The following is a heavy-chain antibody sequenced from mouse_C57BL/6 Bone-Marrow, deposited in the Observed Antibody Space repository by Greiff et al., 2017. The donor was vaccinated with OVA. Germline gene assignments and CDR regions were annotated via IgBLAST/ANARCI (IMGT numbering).Heavy chain of an antibody. V-gene: IGHV1-62-2*01. D-gene: IGHD2-1*01. CDR1: GYTFTEYT. CDR3: ARHEVFYGNFDV. Sequence: QVQLQQSGAELVQPGASVKLSCTASGYTFTEYTIHWVQQRPGQGLEWIAWFYSGSGSIKYYENFKDKATLTTNRALSTGYMELRRLTSEYSAIYICARHEVFYGNFDVWGQGTTLTVAT. CDR2: FYSGSGSI. J-gene: IGHJ2*01.